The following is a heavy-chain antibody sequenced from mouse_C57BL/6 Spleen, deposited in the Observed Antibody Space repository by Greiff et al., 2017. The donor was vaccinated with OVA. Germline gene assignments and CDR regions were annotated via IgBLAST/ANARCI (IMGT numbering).Heavy chain of an antibody. CDR2: IRNKSNNYAT. CDR1: GFSFNTYA. V-gene: IGHV10-1*01. Sequence: EVLLVESGGGLVQPKGSLKLSCAASGFSFNTYAMNWVRQAPGQGLEWVASIRNKSNNYATYYSISVKARFTISRDDTESMLYLQMNNFKAEDSAMYYCVGWAYWGQGTLVTVSA. CDR3: VGWAY. J-gene: IGHJ3*01.